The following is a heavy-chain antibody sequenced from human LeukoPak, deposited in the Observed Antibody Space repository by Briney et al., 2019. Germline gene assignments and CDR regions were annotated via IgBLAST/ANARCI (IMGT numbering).Heavy chain of an antibody. D-gene: IGHD5-12*01. CDR1: GFTFDDYG. J-gene: IGHJ4*02. CDR3: ARSRGYDGTYVGYFGY. V-gene: IGHV3-20*04. CDR2: INWNGGST. Sequence: PGGSLRLSCAASGFTFDDYGMSWVRQAPGKGLEWVSGINWNGGSTGYADSVKGRFTISRDNAKNSLYLQMNSLRAEDTALYYCARSRGYDGTYVGYFGYWGQGTLVTVSS.